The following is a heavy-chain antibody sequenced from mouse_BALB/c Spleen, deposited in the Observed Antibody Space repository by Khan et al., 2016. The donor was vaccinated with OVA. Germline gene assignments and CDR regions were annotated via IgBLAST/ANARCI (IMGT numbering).Heavy chain of an antibody. D-gene: IGHD1-1*01. J-gene: IGHJ3*01. V-gene: IGHV1-7*01. CDR1: GYTFTNYW. CDR2: INPSTDYI. CDR3: VNHGRSSAWFTY. Sequence: QVQLQQSGAELAKPGASVKMSCKASGYTFTNYWMHWVKQRPGQGLEWIGYINPSTDYIEYNQKFKDKATLTADKSSSTAYMQLTSLTSEDSALYYCVNHGRSSAWFTYWGQGTLVTVSA.